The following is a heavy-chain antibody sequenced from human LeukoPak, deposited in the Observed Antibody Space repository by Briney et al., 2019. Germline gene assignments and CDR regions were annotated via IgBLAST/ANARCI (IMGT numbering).Heavy chain of an antibody. J-gene: IGHJ4*02. CDR1: GFTFSSYS. D-gene: IGHD3-22*01. V-gene: IGHV3-7*03. CDR3: AKAPVGYYDSSGYPSHY. CDR2: IKQDGSEK. Sequence: GGSLRLSCAASGFTFSSYSMNWVRQAPGKGLEWVANIKQDGSEKYYVDSVKGRFTISRDNSKNTLYLQMNSLRAEDTAVYYCAKAPVGYYDSSGYPSHYWGQGTLVTVSS.